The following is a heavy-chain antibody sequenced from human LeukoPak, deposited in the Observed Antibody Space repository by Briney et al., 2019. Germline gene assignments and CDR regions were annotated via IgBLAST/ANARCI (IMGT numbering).Heavy chain of an antibody. CDR1: GGSISSSY. CDR3: ARQGPLTTAVTTRTNPFDY. J-gene: IGHJ4*02. CDR2: IYYSGST. D-gene: IGHD4-11*01. V-gene: IGHV4-59*08. Sequence: SETLSLTCTVSGGSISSSYWSWIRQPPGKGLEWIGYIYYSGSTNYNPSLKSRVTISVDTSKNQFSLKLNSVTAADTAVYYCARQGPLTTAVTTRTNPFDYWGQGTLVTVSS.